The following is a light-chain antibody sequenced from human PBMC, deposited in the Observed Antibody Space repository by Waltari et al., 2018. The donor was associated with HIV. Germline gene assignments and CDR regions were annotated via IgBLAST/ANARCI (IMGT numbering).Light chain of an antibody. V-gene: IGLV2-23*01. J-gene: IGLJ1*01. Sequence: QSALTQPASLSGSPGQSITPSCLGTSRARGVYSLVSWYQHHPGKAPHLLIFEDTERPSGVSNRFSASKSGTTASLTISGLLAEDAADYYCCSYGGFTTYVFGSGTKVTVL. CDR2: EDT. CDR1: SRARGVYSL. CDR3: CSYGGFTTYV.